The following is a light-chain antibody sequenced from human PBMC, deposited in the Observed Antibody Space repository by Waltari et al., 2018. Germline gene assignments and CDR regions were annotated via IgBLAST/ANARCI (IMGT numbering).Light chain of an antibody. Sequence: DIQMTQSPSSLSASVGDRVTITCRASQSINSYLNWYQQKPGKAPTLLIYASSDLHTGVPSRFSGSGSGTDFTLTISSLQPEDFATYYCQQNYKFPVTFGPGTKVDIK. V-gene: IGKV1-39*01. CDR1: QSINSY. CDR2: ASS. CDR3: QQNYKFPVT. J-gene: IGKJ3*01.